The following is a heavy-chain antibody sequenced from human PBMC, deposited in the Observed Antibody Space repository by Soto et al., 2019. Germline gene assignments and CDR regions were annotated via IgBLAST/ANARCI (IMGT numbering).Heavy chain of an antibody. Sequence: QVQLVQSGAEVKKPGASVKVSCKASGYTFTSYGISWVRQAPGQGLEWMGRISAYNGNTNYAQKLQGRVTMTTDTSTSTDYMELRSPRSDDTAVYYCARDRGYNWNYGWFDPWGQGTLVTVSS. CDR3: ARDRGYNWNYGWFDP. V-gene: IGHV1-18*01. J-gene: IGHJ5*02. D-gene: IGHD1-7*01. CDR1: GYTFTSYG. CDR2: ISAYNGNT.